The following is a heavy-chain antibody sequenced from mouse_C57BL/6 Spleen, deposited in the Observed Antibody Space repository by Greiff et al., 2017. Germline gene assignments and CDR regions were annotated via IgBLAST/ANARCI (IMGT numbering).Heavy chain of an antibody. J-gene: IGHJ1*03. V-gene: IGHV5-16*01. Sequence: DVKVEESEGGLVQPGSSMKLSCTASGFTFSDYYMAWVRQVPEKGLEWVANINYDGSSTYYLDSLKSRFIISRDNAKNILYLQMSSLKSEDTATYYCARAVITTVGYFDVWGTGTTVTVSS. CDR3: ARAVITTVGYFDV. CDR2: INYDGSST. D-gene: IGHD1-1*01. CDR1: GFTFSDYY.